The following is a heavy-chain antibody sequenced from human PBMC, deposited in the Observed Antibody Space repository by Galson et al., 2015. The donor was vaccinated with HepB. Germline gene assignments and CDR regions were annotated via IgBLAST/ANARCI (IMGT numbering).Heavy chain of an antibody. CDR3: ARGSKEWDTSSWHLIFDF. CDR1: GYTFTGHY. CDR2: INPNSGVT. V-gene: IGHV1-2*06. D-gene: IGHD6-13*01. J-gene: IGHJ4*02. Sequence: SVKVSCKASGYTFTGHYMHWVRQAPGQGLEWMGRINPNSGVTNYAQKFQGRVTMTRDTSISTAYMQLSRLRSDDTALYYCARGSKEWDTSSWHLIFDFWGQGTLITVSS.